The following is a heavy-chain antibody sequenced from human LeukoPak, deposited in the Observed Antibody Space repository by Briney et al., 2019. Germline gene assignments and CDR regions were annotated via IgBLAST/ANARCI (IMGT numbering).Heavy chain of an antibody. V-gene: IGHV5-51*01. CDR3: ARQPGIAVAGRARNNDY. CDR2: IYPGDSDT. J-gene: IGHJ4*02. CDR1: GYSFTSYW. Sequence: GESLKISCEGSGYSFTSYWIGWVRQMPGKGLEWMGIIYPGDSDTKYSPSFQGQGTISADKSISTAYLQWSSLKASDTAIYYCARQPGIAVAGRARNNDYWGQRTLVTASS. D-gene: IGHD6-19*01.